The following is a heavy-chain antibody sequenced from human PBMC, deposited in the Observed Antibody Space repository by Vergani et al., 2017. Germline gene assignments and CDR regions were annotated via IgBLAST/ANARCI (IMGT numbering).Heavy chain of an antibody. Sequence: QVQLQESGPGLVKPSQTLSLTCTVSGGSISSGGYYWSWIRQHPGKGLEWIGYIYYSWSTYYNPSPKSRVTISVDTSKNQFSLKLSPVTAADTAVYYCARDMRTRHNCFDPWGQGTLVTVSS. CDR3: ARDMRTRHNCFDP. J-gene: IGHJ5*02. V-gene: IGHV4-31*03. CDR2: IYYSWST. CDR1: GGSISSGGYY.